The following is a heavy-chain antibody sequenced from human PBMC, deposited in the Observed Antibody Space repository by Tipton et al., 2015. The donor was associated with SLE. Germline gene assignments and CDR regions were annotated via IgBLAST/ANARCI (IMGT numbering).Heavy chain of an antibody. Sequence: GSLRLSCAASGFTFSSYSMNWVRQAPGKGLEWVSSISRSGTYIYHADSVKGRFTISRDNAKNSLYLQMNSLRAEDTAFYYCAKDPGGDFFDYWGQGTLVTVSS. CDR2: ISRSGTYI. J-gene: IGHJ4*02. CDR1: GFTFSSYS. CDR3: AKDPGGDFFDY. V-gene: IGHV3-21*04. D-gene: IGHD1-26*01.